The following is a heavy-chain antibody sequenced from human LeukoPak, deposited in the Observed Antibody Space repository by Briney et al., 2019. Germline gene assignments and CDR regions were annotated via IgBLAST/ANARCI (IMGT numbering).Heavy chain of an antibody. CDR2: IYYSGST. D-gene: IGHD3-16*01. CDR1: GDSISSYY. CDR3: ARGWGQSDAFDI. V-gene: IGHV4-59*12. Sequence: SETLSLTCTVSGDSISSYYWSWIRQPPGKGLEWIGYIYYSGSTNYNPSLKSRVTISVDRSKDQFSLKLSSVTAADTAVYYCARGWGQSDAFDIWGQGTMVTVSS. J-gene: IGHJ3*02.